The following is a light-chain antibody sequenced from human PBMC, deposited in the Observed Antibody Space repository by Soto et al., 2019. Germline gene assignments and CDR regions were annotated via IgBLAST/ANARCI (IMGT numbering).Light chain of an antibody. CDR1: QSLSSR. CDR3: QQSFSPPYT. J-gene: IGKJ2*01. V-gene: IGKV1-39*01. CDR2: ETS. Sequence: IPVTQSPSSLSASVGDRVTITCRASQSLSSRLTWYQQKPGEAPKLLIYETSSLHSGVPSRFSGSGSETDFTLTINSLQPEDFATYYCQQSFSPPYTFGQGTKLEIK.